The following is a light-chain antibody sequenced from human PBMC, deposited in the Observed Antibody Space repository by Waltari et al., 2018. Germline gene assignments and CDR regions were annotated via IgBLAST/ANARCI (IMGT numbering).Light chain of an antibody. J-gene: IGKJ5*01. CDR3: MQALQTIT. V-gene: IGKV2-28*01. CDR1: QSLLHSNGYNY. CDR2: LGS. Sequence: DIVMTQSPLSLPVTPGEPASISCRSSQSLLHSNGYNYSDWYLQKPGQAPQLLIYLGSNRASGVPDRFSGSGSGTDFTLKISRVEAEDVGVYYCMQALQTITFGQGTRLDIK.